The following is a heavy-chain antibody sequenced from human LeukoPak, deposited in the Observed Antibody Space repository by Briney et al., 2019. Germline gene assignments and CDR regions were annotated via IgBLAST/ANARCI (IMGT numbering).Heavy chain of an antibody. J-gene: IGHJ4*02. CDR2: IIPIFGTA. Sequence: GASVKVSCKASGGTFSSYAISWVRQAPGQGLEWMGGIIPIFGTANYAQKFRGRVTITADKSTRTAYMELSSLRSEDTAVYYCASRESGVYYYDSSGYYLGYWGQGTLVTVSS. CDR1: GGTFSSYA. D-gene: IGHD3-22*01. CDR3: ASRESGVYYYDSSGYYLGY. V-gene: IGHV1-69*06.